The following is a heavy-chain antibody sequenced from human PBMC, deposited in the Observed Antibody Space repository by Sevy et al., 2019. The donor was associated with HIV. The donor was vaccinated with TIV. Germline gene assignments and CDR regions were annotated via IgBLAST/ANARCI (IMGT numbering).Heavy chain of an antibody. CDR2: LSFGCGRI. CDR3: AREGCTKPHDY. Sequence: GGSLRLSCVASGFNFNIYSMSWVRQAPGKRLEWVSTLSFGCGRINHADSVQGRFTMSSDGSKKTVYLEMNSLRPEDTAVYYCAREGCTKPHDYWGQGTLVTGSS. J-gene: IGHJ4*02. V-gene: IGHV3-23*01. CDR1: GFNFNIYS. D-gene: IGHD2-8*01.